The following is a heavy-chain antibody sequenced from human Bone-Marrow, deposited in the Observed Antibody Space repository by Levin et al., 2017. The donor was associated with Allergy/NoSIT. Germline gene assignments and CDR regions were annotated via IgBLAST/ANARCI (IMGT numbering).Heavy chain of an antibody. Sequence: GESLKISCAASGFTFSNFAMHRVRQAPGKGLEWVAAIPHDGANTYYTDSVRGRFTISRDNSKNTLFVEMNSLRVEDTAVYYCVRGPGLAVGKGYFDSWGQGTLVTVSS. CDR3: VRGPGLAVGKGYFDS. V-gene: IGHV3-30-3*01. J-gene: IGHJ5*01. CDR1: GFTFSNFA. CDR2: IPHDGANT. D-gene: IGHD6-19*01.